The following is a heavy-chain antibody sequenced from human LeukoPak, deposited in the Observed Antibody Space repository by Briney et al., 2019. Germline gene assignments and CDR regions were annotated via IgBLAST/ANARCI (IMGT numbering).Heavy chain of an antibody. Sequence: PSEALFLTCAVYGGSFSGYYWRWIRQPPGKGLEWIGEINHSGSTNYNPSLKSRVTISVDTSKNQFSLTLSSVTAADTAVYYCARGRRIAAAAYYYYYGMDVWGKGTTVTVSS. CDR2: INHSGST. CDR3: ARGRRIAAAAYYYYYGMDV. CDR1: GGSFSGYY. V-gene: IGHV4-34*01. J-gene: IGHJ6*04. D-gene: IGHD6-25*01.